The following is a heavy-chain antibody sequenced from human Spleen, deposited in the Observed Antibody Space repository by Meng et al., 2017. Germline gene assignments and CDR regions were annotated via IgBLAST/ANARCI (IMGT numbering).Heavy chain of an antibody. CDR1: GFTTRTFA. CDR2: IGSTRKNYAT. V-gene: IGHV3-73*01. J-gene: IGHJ3*02. D-gene: IGHD6-19*01. Sequence: GESLKISCAASGFTTRTFAMSWVRQAPGKGLEWVGRIGSTRKNYATAYAASMRGKFTISRDDSKNTAYLQMNNLKTEDTAVYYCTIYTSGHIWGQGTTVTVSS. CDR3: TIYTSGHI.